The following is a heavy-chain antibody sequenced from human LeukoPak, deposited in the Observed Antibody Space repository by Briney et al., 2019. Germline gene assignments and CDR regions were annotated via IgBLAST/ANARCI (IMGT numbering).Heavy chain of an antibody. V-gene: IGHV4-39*07. CDR1: GGSISSSGYY. Sequence: PSETLSLTCAVSGGSISSSGYYWGWIRQSPGKGLEWIGSIFYSGSTYYNPSLKSRVTISVDTSKNQFSLKLSSVTAADTAVYYCARLLPSLGGDILTGYGYYMDVWGKGTTVTISS. D-gene: IGHD3-9*01. J-gene: IGHJ6*03. CDR3: ARLLPSLGGDILTGYGYYMDV. CDR2: IFYSGST.